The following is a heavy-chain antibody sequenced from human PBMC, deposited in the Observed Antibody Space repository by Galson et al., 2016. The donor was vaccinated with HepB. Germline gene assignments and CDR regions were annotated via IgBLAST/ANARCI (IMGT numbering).Heavy chain of an antibody. V-gene: IGHV3-30*18. CDR2: ISCDGSDK. D-gene: IGHD3-22*01. CDR1: GFTFSSYG. Sequence: SLRLSCAASGFTFSSYGMHWVRQAPGKGLEWVAVISCDGSDKYYADSVKGRFTISRDNSKNTLNLQMNSLRAEDTAVYYCAKDRRYYDSSGYFWEGYYYDGMDVWGQGTTVTVSS. CDR3: AKDRRYYDSSGYFWEGYYYDGMDV. J-gene: IGHJ6*02.